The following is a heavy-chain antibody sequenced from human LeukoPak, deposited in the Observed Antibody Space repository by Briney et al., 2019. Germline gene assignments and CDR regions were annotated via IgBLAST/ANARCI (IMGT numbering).Heavy chain of an antibody. CDR2: INHSGST. CDR3: ARGATVTPYYYYYYYMDV. V-gene: IGHV4-34*01. Sequence: SETLSLTCAVYGGSFSGYYWSWIRQPPGKGLEWIGEINHSGSTNYNPSLKSRVTISVDTSKNQFSLKLSSVTAADTAVYYCARGATVTPYYYYYYYMDVWGRGTTVTVSS. D-gene: IGHD4-17*01. CDR1: GGSFSGYY. J-gene: IGHJ6*03.